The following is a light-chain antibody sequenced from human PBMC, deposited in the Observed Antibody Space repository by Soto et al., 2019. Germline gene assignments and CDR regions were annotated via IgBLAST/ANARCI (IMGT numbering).Light chain of an antibody. CDR2: DVS. Sequence: QSALTQPASVSGSPGQSITISCTGTSSDVGGYNYVSWYQQHPGKAPKLMIYDVSNRPSGGSNRFSGSKSGNTASLTISGLQAEDEDDYYCSSYTSSSTLFYVFGTGTKVTVL. J-gene: IGLJ1*01. CDR3: SSYTSSSTLFYV. CDR1: SSDVGGYNY. V-gene: IGLV2-14*01.